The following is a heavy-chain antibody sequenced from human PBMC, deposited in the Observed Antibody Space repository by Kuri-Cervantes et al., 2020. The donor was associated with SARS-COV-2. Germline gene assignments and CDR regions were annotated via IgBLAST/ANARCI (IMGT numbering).Heavy chain of an antibody. J-gene: IGHJ4*02. D-gene: IGHD2-21*02. CDR1: GYTFTNYD. Sequence: ASVKVSCKASGYTFTNYDINWVRQATGQGLEWVGWMNPNTGVTGYTQKFQDRITMTRDTSVSTAYMELSSLTFADTATYYCTRRSVTRDYWGQGTLVTVSS. V-gene: IGHV1-8*01. CDR2: MNPNTGVT. CDR3: TRRSVTRDY.